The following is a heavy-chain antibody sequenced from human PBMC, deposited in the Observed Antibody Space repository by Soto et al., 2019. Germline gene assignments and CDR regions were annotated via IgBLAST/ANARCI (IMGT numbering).Heavy chain of an antibody. V-gene: IGHV4-39*01. J-gene: IGHJ4*02. CDR2: VYYSGTT. D-gene: IGHD2-2*01. CDR1: GGSISSSIYY. Sequence: SETLSLTCAVSGGSISSSIYYWAWVRQPPGKGLEWIGSVYYSGTTYYNPSLKSRVTISEDTSKNQFSLRLSSVTAADTAVFYCARLIHCKTTSCYFDYWGPGTLVTVSS. CDR3: ARLIHCKTTSCYFDY.